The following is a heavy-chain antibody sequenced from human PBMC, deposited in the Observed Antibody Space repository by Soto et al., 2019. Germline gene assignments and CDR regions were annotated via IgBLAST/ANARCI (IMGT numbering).Heavy chain of an antibody. CDR2: IIPIFGTA. J-gene: IGHJ5*02. CDR3: ARGKGIAVAGLAGFDP. D-gene: IGHD6-19*01. V-gene: IGHV1-69*06. CDR1: GGTFSSYA. Sequence: GASVKVSCKASGGTFSSYAISWVRQAPGQGLEWMGGIIPIFGTANYAQKFQGRVTITADKSTSTAYMELSSLRSEDTAVYYCARGKGIAVAGLAGFDPWGQGTLVTVSS.